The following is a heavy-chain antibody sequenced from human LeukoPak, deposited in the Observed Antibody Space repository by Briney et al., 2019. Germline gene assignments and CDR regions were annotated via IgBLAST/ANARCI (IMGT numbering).Heavy chain of an antibody. J-gene: IGHJ4*02. D-gene: IGHD3-9*01. CDR3: TTDILTGYYTFPDY. CDR2: INHSGST. CDR1: GGSFSGYY. Sequence: PSETLSLTCAVYGGSFSGYYWSWIRQPPGKGLEWIGEINHSGSTNYNPSLKSRVTISVDTSKNQFSLKLSSVTAADTAVYYCTTDILTGYYTFPDYWGQGTLVTVSS. V-gene: IGHV4-34*01.